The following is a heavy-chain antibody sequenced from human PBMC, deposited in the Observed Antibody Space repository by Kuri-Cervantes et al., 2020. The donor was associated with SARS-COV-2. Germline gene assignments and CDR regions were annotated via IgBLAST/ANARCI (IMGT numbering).Heavy chain of an antibody. V-gene: IGHV3-74*01. D-gene: IGHD6-6*01. CDR2: INSDGSST. CDR3: ASPRSVAARHPRDAFDI. Sequence: GESLKISCAACGFTFSSYDMHWVRQATGKGLEWVSRINSDGSSTSYADSVKGRFTISRDNAKNTLYLQMNSLRAEDTAVYYCASPRSVAARHPRDAFDIWGQGTMVTVSS. J-gene: IGHJ3*02. CDR1: GFTFSSYD.